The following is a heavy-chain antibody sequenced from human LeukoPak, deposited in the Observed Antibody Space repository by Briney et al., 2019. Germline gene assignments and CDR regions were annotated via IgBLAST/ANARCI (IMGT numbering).Heavy chain of an antibody. CDR1: GFTFSIYS. D-gene: IGHD2-2*01. Sequence: GGSLRLSCAASGFTFSIYSMNWVRQVPGKGLEWVSSISGTSYIYYADSVKGRFTISRDNAKNSLYLQMNSLRAEDTAVYYCARVGKDCSSTSCYHFDYWGQGTLVTVSS. V-gene: IGHV3-21*01. CDR3: ARVGKDCSSTSCYHFDY. CDR2: ISGTSYI. J-gene: IGHJ4*02.